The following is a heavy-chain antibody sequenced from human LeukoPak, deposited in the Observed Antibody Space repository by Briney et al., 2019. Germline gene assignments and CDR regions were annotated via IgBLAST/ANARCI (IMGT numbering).Heavy chain of an antibody. D-gene: IGHD3-9*01. CDR1: GFTFSDYY. J-gene: IGHJ3*02. Sequence: GGSLRLSCAASGFTFSDYYMSWIRQAPGKGLEWVSYISSSSSYTNYADSVKGRFTISRDNAKNSLYLQMNSLRAEDTAVYYCAGEGILTANDAFDIWGQGTMVTVSS. CDR3: AGEGILTANDAFDI. V-gene: IGHV3-11*06. CDR2: ISSSSSYT.